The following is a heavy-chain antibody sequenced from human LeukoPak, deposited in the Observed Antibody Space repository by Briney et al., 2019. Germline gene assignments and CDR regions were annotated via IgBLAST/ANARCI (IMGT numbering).Heavy chain of an antibody. CDR3: ARGAAAAEVGWFDP. CDR1: GYTFTGYY. V-gene: IGHV1-2*02. D-gene: IGHD6-13*01. J-gene: IGHJ5*02. CDR2: INPNSGGT. Sequence: ASVKVSCKASGYTFTGYYMHWVRQAPGQGLEWMGWINPNSGGTNYAQKFQGRVTMTRDTSISTAYMELIRLRSDDTAVYYCARGAAAAEVGWFDPWGQGTLVTVSS.